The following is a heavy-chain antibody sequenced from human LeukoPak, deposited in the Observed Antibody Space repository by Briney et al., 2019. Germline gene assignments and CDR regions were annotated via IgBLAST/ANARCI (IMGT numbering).Heavy chain of an antibody. CDR1: GFTFSSYA. Sequence: GGSLRLSCAASGFTFSSYAMSWVRQAPGKGLEWVSAIRGSGDSTTTYYADSVKGRFTISRDNSKNTLYLQMNSLRAEDTAVYYCAKESNYYDSSGSVRGEDYWGQGTLVTVSS. D-gene: IGHD3-22*01. V-gene: IGHV3-23*01. J-gene: IGHJ4*02. CDR2: IRGSGDSTTT. CDR3: AKESNYYDSSGSVRGEDY.